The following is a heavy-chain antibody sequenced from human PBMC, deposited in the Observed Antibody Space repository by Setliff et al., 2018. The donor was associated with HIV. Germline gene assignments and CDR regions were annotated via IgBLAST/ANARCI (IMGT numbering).Heavy chain of an antibody. J-gene: IGHJ5*02. Sequence: TLSLTCTVSGDSIISGDYYWSWIRQSPGKGLEWIGHIHYKGNIDYNASLKSRLAISSDTSKNQFSLNLGSVIAADTAIYFCARFTVVVFGAGEPSWFDPWGQGILVTVSS. D-gene: IGHD2-15*01. CDR1: GDSIISGDYY. CDR3: ARFTVVVFGAGEPSWFDP. CDR2: IHYKGNI. V-gene: IGHV4-30-4*08.